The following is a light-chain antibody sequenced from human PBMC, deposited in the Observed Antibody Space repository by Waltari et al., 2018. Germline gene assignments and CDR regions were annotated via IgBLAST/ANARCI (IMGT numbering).Light chain of an antibody. CDR2: LGS. CDR3: MQALQTPWT. J-gene: IGKJ1*01. CDR1: QSLLHSNGYTY. Sequence: DIVMTQSPLSLPVTPGEPASISCSSSQSLLHSNGYTYLHWYLQKPGQSPQLLIYLGSNRASGVPDRVSGSGSGTDFTLKISRVEAEDVGVYYCMQALQTPWTFGPGTKVEIK. V-gene: IGKV2-28*01.